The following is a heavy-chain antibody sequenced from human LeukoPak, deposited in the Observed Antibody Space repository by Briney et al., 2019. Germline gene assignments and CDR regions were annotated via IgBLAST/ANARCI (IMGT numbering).Heavy chain of an antibody. V-gene: IGHV5-51*01. J-gene: IGHJ5*02. CDR3: ARRVYTGSYWLDP. D-gene: IGHD3-10*01. CDR2: IYPGDSDT. CDR1: WYSFPRHS. Sequence: GESLKISCKGSWYSFPRHSIAWVRQMPGKGLEWMGIIYPGDSDTRYSPSFQGQVTISADVSISTAYLQWSSLKASDTAIYYCARRVYTGSYWLDPWGQGTLVTVSS.